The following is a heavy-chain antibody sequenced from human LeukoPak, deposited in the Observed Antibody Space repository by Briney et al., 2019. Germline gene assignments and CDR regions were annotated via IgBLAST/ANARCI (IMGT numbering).Heavy chain of an antibody. V-gene: IGHV4-59*06. CDR3: ARAFGSDRWFDY. J-gene: IGHJ4*02. CDR1: GGSISSYY. CDR2: MYYSGST. Sequence: SETLSLTCTVSGGSISSYYWSWIRQPPGKGLEWIGYMYYSGSTYYNPSLKSRVTISVDTSKNQFSLKLSSVTAADTAVYYCARAFGSDRWFDYWGQGTLVTVSS. D-gene: IGHD3-10*01.